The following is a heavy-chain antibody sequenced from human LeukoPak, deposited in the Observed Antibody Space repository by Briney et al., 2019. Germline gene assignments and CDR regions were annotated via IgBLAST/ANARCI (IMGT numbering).Heavy chain of an antibody. V-gene: IGHV3-23*01. CDR1: GFTFSSYA. Sequence: GGSLRLSCAASGFTFSSYAMSWVRQAPGKGLEWVSAISGSGGSTYYADSVKGRFTISRDNSNNTMYLQMNSLRAEDTAVNYCAKGVAYYYDSSGYYRCWGQGRLV. J-gene: IGHJ4*02. CDR3: AKGVAYYYDSSGYYRC. CDR2: ISGSGGST. D-gene: IGHD3-22*01.